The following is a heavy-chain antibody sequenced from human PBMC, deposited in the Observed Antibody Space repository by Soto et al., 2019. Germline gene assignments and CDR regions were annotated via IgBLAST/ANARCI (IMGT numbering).Heavy chain of an antibody. CDR3: ARVPDY. CDR2: LYYSGST. V-gene: IGHV4-30-2*01. Sequence: QLQLQESGPGLVKPSQTLSLTCAVSGGSISIGGYSWSWIRQPPGKGLEWIGYLYYSGSTYYNPSLKSRVTISVDRSKNEFSLKQCSVTVADTTVYYCARVPDYWGQGTLVTVSS. J-gene: IGHJ4*02. CDR1: GGSISIGGYS.